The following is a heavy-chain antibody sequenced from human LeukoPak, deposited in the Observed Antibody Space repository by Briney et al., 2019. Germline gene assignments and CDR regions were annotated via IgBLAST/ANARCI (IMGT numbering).Heavy chain of an antibody. CDR2: ISYSGDT. V-gene: IGHV4-34*01. CDR3: ARVREQQASPPYNWFDP. J-gene: IGHJ5*02. D-gene: IGHD6-13*01. CDR1: GGSLSGYY. Sequence: SETLSLTCGVYGGSLSGYYWSWIRQPPGKGLEWIGDISYSGDTNYNPSLESRVTISVDTSKNQFSLKLSSVTAADTAVYYCARVREQQASPPYNWFDPWGQGTLVTVSS.